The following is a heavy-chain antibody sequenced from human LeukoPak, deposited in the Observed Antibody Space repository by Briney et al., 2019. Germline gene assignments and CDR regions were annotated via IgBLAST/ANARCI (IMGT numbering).Heavy chain of an antibody. V-gene: IGHV4-38-2*02. CDR1: GYSISSGYY. Sequence: SETLSLTCTVSGYSISSGYYWGWIRQPPGKGLEWIGSIYHSGSTYYNPSLKSRVTISVDTSKNQFSLKLSSVTAADTAVYYCARGGYGSGSFNWFDPWGQGTLVTVSS. CDR3: ARGGYGSGSFNWFDP. D-gene: IGHD3-10*01. CDR2: IYHSGST. J-gene: IGHJ5*02.